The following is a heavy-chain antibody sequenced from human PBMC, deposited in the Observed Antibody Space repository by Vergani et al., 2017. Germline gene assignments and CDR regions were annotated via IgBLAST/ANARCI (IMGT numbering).Heavy chain of an antibody. CDR3: ARPSSLYGIPSYFDY. CDR2: INPSGGST. D-gene: IGHD5-18*01. CDR1: GYTFTSYY. J-gene: IGHJ4*02. Sequence: QVQLVQSGAEVKKPGASVKVSCKASGYTFTSYYMHWVRQAPGQGLEWMGIINPSGGSTSYAQKFQGRVTMTRDTSTSTVYMELSSLRSEDTAVYYCARPSSLYGIPSYFDYWGQGTLVTVSS. V-gene: IGHV1-46*01.